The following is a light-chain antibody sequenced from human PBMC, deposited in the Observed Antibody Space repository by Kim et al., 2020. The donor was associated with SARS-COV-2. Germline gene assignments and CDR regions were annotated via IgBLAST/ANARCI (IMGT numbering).Light chain of an antibody. V-gene: IGKV1-16*01. Sequence: ASVGALVTITCRASQGISNYLAWFQQKPGNAPKSLIFGASILQSGVPSRFSGSGSGTAFTLTISRLQPEDFATYYGQQYDSYPRTFGGGTKVDIK. CDR3: QQYDSYPRT. CDR2: GAS. J-gene: IGKJ4*01. CDR1: QGISNY.